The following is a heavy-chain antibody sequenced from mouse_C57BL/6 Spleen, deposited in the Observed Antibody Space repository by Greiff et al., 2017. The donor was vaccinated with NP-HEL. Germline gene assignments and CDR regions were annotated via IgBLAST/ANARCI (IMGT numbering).Heavy chain of an antibody. V-gene: IGHV2-2*01. CDR3: ARTGTSAMDY. CDR1: GFSLTSYG. CDR2: IWSGGST. Sequence: VQLQQSGPGLVQPSQSLSITCTVSGFSLTSYGVHWVRQSPGKGLEWLGVIWSGGSTDYNAAFIYRLSISKDNSKSQVFFKMNSLQADDTAIYYCARTGTSAMDYWGQGTSVTVSS. J-gene: IGHJ4*01. D-gene: IGHD4-1*01.